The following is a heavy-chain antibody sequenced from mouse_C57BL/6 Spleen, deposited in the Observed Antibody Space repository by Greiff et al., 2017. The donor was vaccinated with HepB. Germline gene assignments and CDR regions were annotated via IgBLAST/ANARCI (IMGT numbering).Heavy chain of an antibody. V-gene: IGHV1-69*01. CDR2: IDPSDSYT. D-gene: IGHD1-1*01. J-gene: IGHJ1*03. CDR3: ARKGTVVPYWYFDV. Sequence: QVQLQQPGAELVMPGASVKLSCKASGYTFTSYWMHWVKQRPGQGLEWIGEIDPSDSYTNYNQKFKGKSTLTVDKSSSTAYMQLSSLTSEDSAVYYCARKGTVVPYWYFDVWGTGTTVTVSS. CDR1: GYTFTSYW.